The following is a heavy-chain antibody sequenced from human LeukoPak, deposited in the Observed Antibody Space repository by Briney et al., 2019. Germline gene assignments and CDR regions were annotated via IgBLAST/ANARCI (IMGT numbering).Heavy chain of an antibody. CDR2: ISCSGNNT. Sequence: GGSLRLSCAASGFTFNTNAMNWVRRAPGKGLEWVSGISCSGNNTYYTNSVKGRFTISRDNSKNTLYLQMNNLRAEEPAVYYCAKFGSSGSPYWSPSDYWGQGVLVTVSA. V-gene: IGHV3-23*01. D-gene: IGHD3-10*01. CDR1: GFTFNTNA. J-gene: IGHJ4*02. CDR3: AKFGSSGSPYWSPSDY.